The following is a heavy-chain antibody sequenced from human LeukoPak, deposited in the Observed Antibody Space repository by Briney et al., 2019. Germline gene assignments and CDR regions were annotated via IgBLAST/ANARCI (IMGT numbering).Heavy chain of an antibody. V-gene: IGHV5-51*01. Sequence: GESLEISCKGSGYSFTSYWIGWVRQMPGKGLEWMGIIYPGDSDTRYSPSFQGQVTISADKSISTAYLQWSSLKASDTAMYYCARGGAQQQLSVGMDVWGQGTTVTVSS. CDR2: IYPGDSDT. CDR1: GYSFTSYW. D-gene: IGHD6-13*01. J-gene: IGHJ6*02. CDR3: ARGGAQQQLSVGMDV.